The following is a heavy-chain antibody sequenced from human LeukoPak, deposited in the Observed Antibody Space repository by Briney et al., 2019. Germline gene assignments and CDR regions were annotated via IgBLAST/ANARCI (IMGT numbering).Heavy chain of an antibody. CDR3: ARESGIVGAVDY. CDR1: GYTFTGYY. V-gene: IGHV1-2*02. J-gene: IGHJ4*02. Sequence: ASVKVSCEASGYTFTGYYMHWVRQAPGQGLEWMGWINPNSGGTNYAQKFQGGVTMTRDTSISTAYMELSRLRSDDTAVYYCARESGIVGAVDYWGQGTLVTVSS. D-gene: IGHD1-26*01. CDR2: INPNSGGT.